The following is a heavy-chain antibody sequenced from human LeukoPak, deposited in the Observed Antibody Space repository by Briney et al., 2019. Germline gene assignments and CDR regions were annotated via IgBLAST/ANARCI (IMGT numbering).Heavy chain of an antibody. CDR3: ARLSNDYFDY. CDR2: INHSGST. CDR1: GGSFSGYY. Sequence: SETLSLTCAVYGGSFSGYYWSWIRQPPGKGLEWIGEINHSGSTNYNPSLKSRVTISVDTSKNQFSLKLSSVTAADTAVYYCARLSNDYFDYWGQGTLVTVSS. J-gene: IGHJ4*02. V-gene: IGHV4-34*01.